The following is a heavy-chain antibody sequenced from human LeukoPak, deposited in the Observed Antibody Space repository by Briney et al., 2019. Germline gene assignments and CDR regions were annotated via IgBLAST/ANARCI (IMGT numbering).Heavy chain of an antibody. Sequence: GGSLRLSCAASGFTFSGSAMHWVRQASGKGLEWVGRIRSKDNSYATAYAASVKGRFTISRDDSKNTAYLQMNSLKTEDTAVYYCTRHRFYDILTGPFDYWGQGTLVTVSS. CDR3: TRHRFYDILTGPFDY. J-gene: IGHJ4*02. CDR1: GFTFSGSA. V-gene: IGHV3-73*01. D-gene: IGHD3-9*01. CDR2: IRSKDNSYAT.